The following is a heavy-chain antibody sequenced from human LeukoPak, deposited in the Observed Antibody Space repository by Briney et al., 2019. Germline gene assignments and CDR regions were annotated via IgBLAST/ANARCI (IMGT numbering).Heavy chain of an antibody. Sequence: PGGSLRLSCAASGFTFSSYEMNWVRQAPGKGLEWVSYISSSGSTTYYADSVKGRFTISRDNAKNSLYLQMNSLRAEDTAVYYCASPSIAAAGIDYFDYWGQGTLVTVSS. CDR2: ISSSGSTT. J-gene: IGHJ4*02. D-gene: IGHD6-13*01. V-gene: IGHV3-48*03. CDR1: GFTFSSYE. CDR3: ASPSIAAAGIDYFDY.